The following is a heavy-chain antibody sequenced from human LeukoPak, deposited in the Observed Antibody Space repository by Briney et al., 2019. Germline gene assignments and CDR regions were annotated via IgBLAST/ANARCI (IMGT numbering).Heavy chain of an antibody. CDR2: IVVGSGNT. CDR3: AAAYSVSDAFDI. Sequence: GTAVKLSCKASGFTFTSSAVQWVRQGRGQRLEWIGWIVVGSGNTNYAQKFQERVTITRDMSTSTAYMELSSLRSEDTAVYYCAAAYSVSDAFDIWGQGTMVTVSS. V-gene: IGHV1-58*01. D-gene: IGHD5/OR15-5a*01. J-gene: IGHJ3*02. CDR1: GFTFTSSA.